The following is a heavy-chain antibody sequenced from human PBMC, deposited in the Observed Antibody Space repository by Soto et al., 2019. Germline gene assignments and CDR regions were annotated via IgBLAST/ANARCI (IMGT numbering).Heavy chain of an antibody. J-gene: IGHJ6*02. Sequence: SVKVSCKASGGTFSSYAISWVRQAPGQGLEWMGGIIPIFGTANYAQKFQGRVTITADKPTSTAYMELSSLRSEDTAVYDCASSATRFSPSFYGMDVWGQGTTVTVSS. D-gene: IGHD6-6*01. CDR3: ASSATRFSPSFYGMDV. V-gene: IGHV1-69*06. CDR1: GGTFSSYA. CDR2: IIPIFGTA.